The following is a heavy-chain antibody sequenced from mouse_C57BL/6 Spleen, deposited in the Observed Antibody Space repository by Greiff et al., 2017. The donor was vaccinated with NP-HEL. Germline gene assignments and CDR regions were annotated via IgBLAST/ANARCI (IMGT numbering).Heavy chain of an antibody. CDR3: VRGDSSGLHFDY. Sequence: EVKLVESGGGLVQPKGSLKLSCAASGFTFNTYAMHWVRQAPGKGLEWVARIRSKSSNYVTYYADSVKDRFTISRDDSQSMLYLLMNNLKTEDTAMYYCVRGDSSGLHFDYWGQGTTLTVSS. D-gene: IGHD3-2*02. J-gene: IGHJ2*01. CDR1: GFTFNTYA. CDR2: IRSKSSNYVT. V-gene: IGHV10-3*01.